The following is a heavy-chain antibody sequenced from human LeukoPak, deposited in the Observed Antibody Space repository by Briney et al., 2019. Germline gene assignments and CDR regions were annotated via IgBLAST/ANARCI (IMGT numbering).Heavy chain of an antibody. D-gene: IGHD2-8*02. Sequence: GGSLRLSYPASGFTFSSYAMSWVRQAPGKGLEWVSAISGSGGSTYYADSVKGRFTISRDNSKNTLYPQMNSLRAEDTAVYYCAKDFLLGAFDIWGQGTMVTVSS. CDR3: AKDFLLGAFDI. V-gene: IGHV3-23*01. CDR1: GFTFSSYA. J-gene: IGHJ3*02. CDR2: ISGSGGST.